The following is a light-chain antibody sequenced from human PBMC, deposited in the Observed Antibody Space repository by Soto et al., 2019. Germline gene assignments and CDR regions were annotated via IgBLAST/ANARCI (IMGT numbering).Light chain of an antibody. CDR3: AAWDDSLWV. V-gene: IGLV1-44*01. J-gene: IGLJ3*02. Sequence: QSVLTQPPSASGTPGQRVTITCSGSSSNIGTNTVRWYRQLPGTAPKVLVYNDHERPSGVPDRFSGSKSGTSASLAISGRQSEDEADYYCAAWDDSLWVFGGGTKLTVL. CDR2: NDH. CDR1: SSNIGTNT.